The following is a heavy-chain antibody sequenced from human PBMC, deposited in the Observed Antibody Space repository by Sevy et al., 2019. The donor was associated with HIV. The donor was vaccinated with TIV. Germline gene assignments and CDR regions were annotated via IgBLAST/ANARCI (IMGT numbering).Heavy chain of an antibody. V-gene: IGHV3-11*01. J-gene: IGHJ6*02. D-gene: IGHD6-13*01. CDR1: GFTFSDYY. CDR2: ISSSGSTI. Sequence: GGSLRLSCAASGFTFSDYYMSWIRQAPGKGLEWVSYISSSGSTIYYADSVKGRFTISRDNAKNSLYLQMNSLRAEDTAVYYCARDYPLVQAAAGKGAYGMDVWGQGTTVTVSS. CDR3: ARDYPLVQAAAGKGAYGMDV.